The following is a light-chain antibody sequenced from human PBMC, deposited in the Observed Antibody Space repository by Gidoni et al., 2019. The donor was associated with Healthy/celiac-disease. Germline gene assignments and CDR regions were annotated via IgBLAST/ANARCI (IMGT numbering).Light chain of an antibody. V-gene: IGKV4-1*01. CDR2: WAS. Sequence: DIVMTQSPDSLAVSLGERATINCKSSQRVLYSSINKNYLACYQQKPGQPPKLLIYWASTRESGVPDRFSGSGSGTDFTLTISSLQAEDVAVYSCQQYYSTPLTFGGGTKVEIK. CDR1: QRVLYSSINKNY. CDR3: QQYYSTPLT. J-gene: IGKJ4*01.